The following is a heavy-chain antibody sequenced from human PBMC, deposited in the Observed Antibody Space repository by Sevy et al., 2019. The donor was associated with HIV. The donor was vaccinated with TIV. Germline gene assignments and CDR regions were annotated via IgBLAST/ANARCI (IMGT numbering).Heavy chain of an antibody. D-gene: IGHD3-3*01. V-gene: IGHV3-23*01. CDR1: GFTFDSYA. Sequence: GGSLRLSCAASGFTFDSYAMHWVRQVAGKGLEWVSTISGSGYATYYADSVKGRFIISRDNSRNTLYLQMNSLRVEDSAVYFCAKVRVTVFGVVVTFDSWGQGTLVTVSS. CDR2: ISGSGYAT. CDR3: AKVRVTVFGVVVTFDS. J-gene: IGHJ4*02.